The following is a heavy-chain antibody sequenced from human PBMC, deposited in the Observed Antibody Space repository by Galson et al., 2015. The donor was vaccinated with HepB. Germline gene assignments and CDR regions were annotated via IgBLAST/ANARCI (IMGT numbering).Heavy chain of an antibody. J-gene: IGHJ6*02. V-gene: IGHV4-4*07. Sequence: SETLSLTCTVSGGSISGYYWSWIRQPAGKGLEWIGRMSSSGTTNHNPSLKSRLTMAVDTSKNQISLKLSSVTAADTAVYYCARSRIWFGIASPEMDVWSQGTTVTVSS. CDR2: MSSSGTT. CDR1: GGSISGYY. CDR3: ARSRIWFGIASPEMDV. D-gene: IGHD3-10*01.